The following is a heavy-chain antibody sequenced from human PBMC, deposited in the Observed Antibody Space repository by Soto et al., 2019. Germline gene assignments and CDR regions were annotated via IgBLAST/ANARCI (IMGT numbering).Heavy chain of an antibody. CDR2: INVYNGNT. CDR3: ARDEAVFCSSTSCYLDANYYYGMDV. CDR1: CFTLTSHG. J-gene: IGHJ6*02. Sequence: APGKVSLKASCFTLTSHGVNLGGQAPGQRDEGRGWINVYNGNTNYAQKLQGRVTMTTDTSTSTAYMELRSLRSDDTAVYYCARDEAVFCSSTSCYLDANYYYGMDVWGQGTTVTVSS. D-gene: IGHD2-2*01. V-gene: IGHV1-18*01.